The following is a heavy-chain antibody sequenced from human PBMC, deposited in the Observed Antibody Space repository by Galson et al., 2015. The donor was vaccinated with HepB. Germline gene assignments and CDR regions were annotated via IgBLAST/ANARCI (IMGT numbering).Heavy chain of an antibody. J-gene: IGHJ4*02. Sequence: SVKVSCKVSGYTLTELSMHWVRQAPGKGLEWMGGFDPEDGETIYAQKFQGRVTMTEDTSTDTAYMELSSLRSEDTAVYYCATDSSSWYYARWVWGQGTLVTVSS. CDR1: GYTLTELS. V-gene: IGHV1-24*01. CDR3: ATDSSSWYYARWV. CDR2: FDPEDGET. D-gene: IGHD6-13*01.